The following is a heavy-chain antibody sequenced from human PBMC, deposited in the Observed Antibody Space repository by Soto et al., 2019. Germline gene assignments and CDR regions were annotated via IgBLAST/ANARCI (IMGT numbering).Heavy chain of an antibody. D-gene: IGHD2-2*01. V-gene: IGHV3-7*01. CDR2: IRQDGSEK. Sequence: EVQLVESGGGLVQPGGSLRLSCAASGFTFSTYWMSWVRQAPGKGLEWVATIRQDGSEKHHVDSVEGRFTISRDNAKNSMYLQTNSLRAEDTATYYCVRGCGRASCPYFFDYWGQGTLVSVSS. J-gene: IGHJ4*02. CDR3: VRGCGRASCPYFFDY. CDR1: GFTFSTYW.